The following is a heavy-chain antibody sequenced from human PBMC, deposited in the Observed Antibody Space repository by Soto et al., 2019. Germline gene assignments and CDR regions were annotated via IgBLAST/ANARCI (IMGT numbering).Heavy chain of an antibody. CDR3: ARDLGEDSGYLSDAFDI. CDR2: IYYSGST. Sequence: QVQLQASGPGLVKPSQTLSLTCTVSGGSISSGGYYWSWIRQHPGKGLEWIGYIYYSGSTYYNPSLKSRVTISVDTSKNQCSLKLSSGTAADTAVYYCARDLGEDSGYLSDAFDIWGQGTMVTVSS. D-gene: IGHD5-12*01. CDR1: GGSISSGGYY. J-gene: IGHJ3*02. V-gene: IGHV4-31*03.